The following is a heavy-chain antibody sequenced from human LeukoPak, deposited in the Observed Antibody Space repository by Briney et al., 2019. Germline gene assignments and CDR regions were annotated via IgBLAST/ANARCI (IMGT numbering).Heavy chain of an antibody. J-gene: IGHJ4*02. V-gene: IGHV4-39*02. Sequence: SETLSLTCTVSVGSITASDYFWGWIRQPPGKGLEYIGSIYYSGDTYYNPSLKSRVTISVDTSTYSLKVRSVTATDTPVYYCARGSDYGGNPPYWGQGTLVTVSS. CDR1: VGSITASDYF. D-gene: IGHD4-23*01. CDR2: IYYSGDT. CDR3: ARGSDYGGNPPY.